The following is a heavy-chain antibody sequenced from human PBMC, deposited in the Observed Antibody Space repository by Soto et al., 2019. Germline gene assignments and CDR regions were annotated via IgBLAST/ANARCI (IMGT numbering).Heavy chain of an antibody. D-gene: IGHD1-1*01. CDR3: VRDGTKTLRDWFDP. CDR2: IYATGTT. CDR1: GASISGYY. V-gene: IGHV4-4*07. Sequence: SETLSLTCTVSGASISGYYWSWIRKSAGKGLEWIGRIYATGTTGYNPSLKSRVMMSIDTSKKQFSLKLRSVTAADTAVYYCVRDGTKTLRDWFDPWGQGISVTVSS. J-gene: IGHJ5*02.